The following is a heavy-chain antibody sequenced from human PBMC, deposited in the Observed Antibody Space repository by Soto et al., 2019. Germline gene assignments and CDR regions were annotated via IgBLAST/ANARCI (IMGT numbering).Heavy chain of an antibody. CDR1: GGSISSGGYS. CDR3: ARDYYDSSGYPYWYFDL. V-gene: IGHV4-30-2*01. CDR2: IYHSGST. D-gene: IGHD3-22*01. Sequence: SETLSLTCAVSGGSISSGGYSWSWIRQPPGKGLEWIGYIYHSGSTYYNPSLKSRVTISVDRSKNQFSLKLRSVTAADTAVYYCARDYYDSSGYPYWYFDLWGRGTLVTVSS. J-gene: IGHJ2*01.